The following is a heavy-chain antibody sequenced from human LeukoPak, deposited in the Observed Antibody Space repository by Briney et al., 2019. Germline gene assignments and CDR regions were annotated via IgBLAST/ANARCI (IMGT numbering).Heavy chain of an antibody. D-gene: IGHD2-15*01. CDR1: GFSLSTSGEA. J-gene: IGHJ4*02. V-gene: IGHV2-5*02. Sequence: SGPTLGNPTRALTLTCSFSGFSLSTSGEAVGWIRQPPVKALEWLALSEWDDEKRYSPSLKSSLTVTKDTSKNQVVLTMTNMDPLDTATYFCAHSPPVAVVPATRYYFDSWGQGTLVTVSS. CDR3: AHSPPVAVVPATRYYFDS. CDR2: SEWDDEK.